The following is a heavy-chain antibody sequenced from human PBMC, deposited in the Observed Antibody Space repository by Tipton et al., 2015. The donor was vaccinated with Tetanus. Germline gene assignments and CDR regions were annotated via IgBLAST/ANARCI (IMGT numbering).Heavy chain of an antibody. CDR1: GYTFTGYY. D-gene: IGHD6-19*01. J-gene: IGHJ4*02. CDR2: INPNSGGI. V-gene: IGHV1-2*02. Sequence: QLVQSGAEVKKPGASVKVSCKASGYTFTGYYMHWVRQAPGQGLEWMGWINPNSGGINYAQKFQGRVTMTRDTSISTAYMELSRLRSDDTAVYYCARDPLGSGYLDYWGQGTLVTVSS. CDR3: ARDPLGSGYLDY.